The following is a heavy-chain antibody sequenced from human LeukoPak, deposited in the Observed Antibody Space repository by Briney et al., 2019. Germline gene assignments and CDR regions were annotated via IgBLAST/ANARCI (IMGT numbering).Heavy chain of an antibody. CDR2: INHSGST. J-gene: IGHJ5*02. CDR3: ARKGGTYYYGSGSYFST. Sequence: SETLSLTCTVSGGSISSYYWSWIRQPPGKGLEWIGEINHSGSTNYNPSLKSRVTISVDTSKNQFSLKLSSVTAADTAVYYCARKGGTYYYGSGSYFSTWGQGTLVTVSS. V-gene: IGHV4-34*01. D-gene: IGHD3-10*01. CDR1: GGSISSYY.